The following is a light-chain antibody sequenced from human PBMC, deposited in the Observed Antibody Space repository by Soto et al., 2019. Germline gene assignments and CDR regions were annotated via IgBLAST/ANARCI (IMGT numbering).Light chain of an antibody. Sequence: QSVLTQPASVSGSPGQSITISCTGTRSDVGRYNLVSWYQQSPGKAPKLIIYEGSKRPSGVSNRFSGSKSGNTASLTISGLQAEDEADYHCCSYAVSTTYVFGTGTKLTVL. CDR2: EGS. CDR1: RSDVGRYNL. J-gene: IGLJ1*01. V-gene: IGLV2-23*01. CDR3: CSYAVSTTYV.